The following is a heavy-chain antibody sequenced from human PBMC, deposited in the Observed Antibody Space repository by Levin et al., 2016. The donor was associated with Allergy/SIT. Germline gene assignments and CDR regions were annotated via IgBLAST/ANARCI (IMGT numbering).Heavy chain of an antibody. V-gene: IGHV4-30-4*01. Sequence: LRLSCTVSGVSITSGDYYWNWVRQPPGKGLEWIGYIHYTGSTYYNPSLESRVTISVDTSKKQFSLDLRSVTAADTAVYYCARGHVGDYSNYDNWFDPWGQGTLVNVSS. CDR1: GVSITSGDYY. CDR2: IHYTGST. CDR3: ARGHVGDYSNYDNWFDP. D-gene: IGHD4-11*01. J-gene: IGHJ5*02.